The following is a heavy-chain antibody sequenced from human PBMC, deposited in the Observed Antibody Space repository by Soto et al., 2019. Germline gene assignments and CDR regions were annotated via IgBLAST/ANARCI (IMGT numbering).Heavy chain of an antibody. CDR1: GGTFSSYT. D-gene: IGHD3-9*01. J-gene: IGHJ6*02. Sequence: GASVKVSCKASGGTFSSYTITWVRQAPGQGLEWMGEIIPIFGTTNYAQKFRGRVTITADESTTTAYMELRSLRSEDTAVYYCARVPEXYDIFTGRHYYYYDFDVWGRGTTVTVSS. V-gene: IGHV1-69*13. CDR3: ARVPEXYDIFTGRHYYYYDFDV. CDR2: IIPIFGTT.